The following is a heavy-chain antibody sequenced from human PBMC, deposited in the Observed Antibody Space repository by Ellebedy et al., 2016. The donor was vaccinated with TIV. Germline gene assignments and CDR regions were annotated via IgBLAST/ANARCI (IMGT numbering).Heavy chain of an antibody. Sequence: GESLKISCAASGFTFSSYSMSSVRQAPGEGLEWVSSIKYDGSVKYYVDSVRGRFTIFRDSAESSLYLQRNTLRAEDTAVYYCARLYGDVTTFDYWGQGTLVTVSS. D-gene: IGHD4-17*01. CDR1: GFTFSSYS. V-gene: IGHV3-7*01. J-gene: IGHJ4*02. CDR3: ARLYGDVTTFDY. CDR2: IKYDGSVK.